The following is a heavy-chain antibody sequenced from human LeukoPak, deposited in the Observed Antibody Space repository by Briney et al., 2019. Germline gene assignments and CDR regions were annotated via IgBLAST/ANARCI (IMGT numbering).Heavy chain of an antibody. V-gene: IGHV1-24*01. CDR3: AIPSGTFLAYYFGLDV. CDR1: GYTLTELS. D-gene: IGHD1-26*01. CDR2: FDPEDGET. Sequence: ASVKVSCKVSGYTLTELSMQWVRQAPGKGLEWMGGFDPEDGETIYAQNFQGGVTLTEDKSTDTVYMELNSLTSEDTAVYHCAIPSGTFLAYYFGLDVWGQGTTVTVSS. J-gene: IGHJ6*02.